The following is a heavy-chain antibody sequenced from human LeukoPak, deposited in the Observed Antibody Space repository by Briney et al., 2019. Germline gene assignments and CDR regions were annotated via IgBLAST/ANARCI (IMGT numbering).Heavy chain of an antibody. D-gene: IGHD6-19*01. J-gene: IGHJ4*02. Sequence: GGSLRLSCAASGFTVSSNYMSWIRQAPGKGLEWVSIIYSGGSTYYADSVKGRFTISRDNSKNTLYLQMNSLRAEDTAVYYCAKDITAVPATGFDYWGQGTLVTVSS. CDR3: AKDITAVPATGFDY. CDR1: GFTVSSNY. CDR2: IYSGGST. V-gene: IGHV3-53*01.